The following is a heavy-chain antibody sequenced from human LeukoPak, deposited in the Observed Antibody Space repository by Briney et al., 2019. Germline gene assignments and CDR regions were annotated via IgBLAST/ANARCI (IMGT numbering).Heavy chain of an antibody. Sequence: GGTLRLSCAVSGFILSDYYMAWIRHSPAKGLEXXXFISGAEHDARYADSVRGRFTMFRDDGKNTLYVQMSSLTAEETAIYYCARELGTSRGFDIWGQGTMVTVSS. CDR3: ARELGTSRGFDI. V-gene: IGHV3-11*05. J-gene: IGHJ3*02. CDR2: ISGAEHDA. D-gene: IGHD2-2*01. CDR1: GFILSDYY.